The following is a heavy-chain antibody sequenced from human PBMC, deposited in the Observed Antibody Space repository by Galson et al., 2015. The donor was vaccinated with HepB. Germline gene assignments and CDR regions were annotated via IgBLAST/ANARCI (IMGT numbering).Heavy chain of an antibody. CDR3: TRGYSTATGSDGYYYYGMDV. CDR1: GFTFSSYS. D-gene: IGHD2-2*01. J-gene: IGHJ6*02. V-gene: IGHV3-21*01. Sequence: SLRLPCAASGFTFSSYSMNWVRQAPGKGLEWVSSISRDSTYIHYTDSVKGRFTISRASAQNSVYLQMNSLRADDTAVYYCTRGYSTATGSDGYYYYGMDVWGQGTTVSVSS. CDR2: ISRDSTYI.